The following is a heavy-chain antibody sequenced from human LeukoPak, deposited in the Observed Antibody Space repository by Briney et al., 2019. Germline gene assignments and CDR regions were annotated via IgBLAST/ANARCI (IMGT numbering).Heavy chain of an antibody. CDR3: ARDRASPKAFDI. CDR2: IYYSGST. J-gene: IGHJ3*02. V-gene: IGHV4-30-4*08. CDR1: GGSISSGDYY. Sequence: PSQTLSLTYTVSGGSISSGDYYWSWIRQPPGKGLEWIGYIYYSGSTYYNPSLKSRVTISVDTSKNQFSLKLSSVTAADTAVYYCARDRASPKAFDIWGQGTMVTVSS. D-gene: IGHD3-10*01.